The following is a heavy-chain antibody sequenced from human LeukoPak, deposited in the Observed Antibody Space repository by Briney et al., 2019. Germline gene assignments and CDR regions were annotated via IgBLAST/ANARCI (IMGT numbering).Heavy chain of an antibody. Sequence: GGSLRLSCAASGFTFSSYGMHWVRQAPGKGLEWVAFIRYDGSNKYYADSVKGRFTISRDNSKNTLYLQMNSLRAEDTAVYYCARDVSRRKGFDYWGQGTLVTVSS. V-gene: IGHV3-30*02. CDR1: GFTFSSYG. CDR2: IRYDGSNK. CDR3: ARDVSRRKGFDY. J-gene: IGHJ4*02. D-gene: IGHD2-8*01.